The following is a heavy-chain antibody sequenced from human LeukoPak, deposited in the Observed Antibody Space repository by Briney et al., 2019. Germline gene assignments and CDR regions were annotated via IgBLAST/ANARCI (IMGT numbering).Heavy chain of an antibody. CDR1: GVSISSGGYY. CDR3: ARQNLLRDFDY. J-gene: IGHJ4*02. D-gene: IGHD3-22*01. CDR2: IYYSGST. V-gene: IGHV4-31*03. Sequence: PSETLSLTCTVSGVSISSGGYYWSWIRQHPGKGLEWIGYIYYSGSTYYNPSLKSRVTISVDTSKNQFSLKLSSVTAADTAVYYCARQNLLRDFDYWGQGTLVTVSS.